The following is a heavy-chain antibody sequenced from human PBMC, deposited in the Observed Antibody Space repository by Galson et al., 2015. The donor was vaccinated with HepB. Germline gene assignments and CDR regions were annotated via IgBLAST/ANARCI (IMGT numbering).Heavy chain of an antibody. D-gene: IGHD6-19*01. V-gene: IGHV3-11*01. CDR2: ISSSGSTI. Sequence: SLRLSCAASGFTFSDYYMSWIRQAPGKGLEWVSYISSSGSTIYYADSVKGRFTISRGNAKNSLYLQMNSLRAEDTAVYYCARVGISAVAGNWDYFDYWGQGTLVTVSS. CDR3: ARVGISAVAGNWDYFDY. J-gene: IGHJ4*02. CDR1: GFTFSDYY.